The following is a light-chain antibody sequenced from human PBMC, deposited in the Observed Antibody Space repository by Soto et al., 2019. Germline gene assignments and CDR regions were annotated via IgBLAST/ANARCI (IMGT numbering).Light chain of an antibody. J-gene: IGKJ1*01. V-gene: IGKV3-15*01. CDR2: GAS. CDR1: QSVSSN. CDR3: QQNNNWPPWT. Sequence: EVVMTQSPATLSVSPGERATLSCRASQSVSSNLAWYHQKPGQAPRLLIYGASTRATGIPARFSGSGSGTEFTLTISSLQSEDFAVYYCQQNNNWPPWTFGQGTKVEIK.